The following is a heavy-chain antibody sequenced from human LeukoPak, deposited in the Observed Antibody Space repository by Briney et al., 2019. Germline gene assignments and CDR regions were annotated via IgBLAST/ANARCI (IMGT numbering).Heavy chain of an antibody. D-gene: IGHD1-26*01. Sequence: YPSETLSLTCAVYGGSFSGYYCSWIRQPPGKGLEWIGYIYYSGSPNYNPSLKSRVTISVDTYKIQFSLKLSSVTAADTAVYYCARDPSPFYSGSYLGFDPWGQGTLVTVSS. CDR1: GGSFSGYY. CDR3: ARDPSPFYSGSYLGFDP. CDR2: IYYSGSP. J-gene: IGHJ5*02. V-gene: IGHV4-59*01.